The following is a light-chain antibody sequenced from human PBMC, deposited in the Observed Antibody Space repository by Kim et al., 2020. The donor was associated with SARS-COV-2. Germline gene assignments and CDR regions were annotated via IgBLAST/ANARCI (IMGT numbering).Light chain of an antibody. CDR2: DDR. Sequence: SYELTQPPSVSEAPGRTARITCGGNNIGSKSVHWYQQRPGQAPALVVHDDRDRPSGIPERFSGSNSGNTATLTISGVEAGDEADYYCQLWDLSTDHPAFGGGTQLTVL. CDR3: QLWDLSTDHPA. V-gene: IGLV3-21*03. CDR1: NIGSKS. J-gene: IGLJ2*01.